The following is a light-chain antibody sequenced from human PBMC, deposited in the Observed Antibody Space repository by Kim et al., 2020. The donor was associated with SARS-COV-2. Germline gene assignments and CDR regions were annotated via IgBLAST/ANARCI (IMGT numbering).Light chain of an antibody. J-gene: IGLJ3*02. V-gene: IGLV3-21*04. Sequence: PRKTAHLARGGDDMGNEKVPLLPPEPGPAPCAVIYYATDRPSGIPERFSASNSGNTATLTVNRVEAGDEADYYCQVWDSGSDQWVFGGGTQLTVL. CDR1: DMGNEK. CDR3: QVWDSGSDQWV. CDR2: YAT.